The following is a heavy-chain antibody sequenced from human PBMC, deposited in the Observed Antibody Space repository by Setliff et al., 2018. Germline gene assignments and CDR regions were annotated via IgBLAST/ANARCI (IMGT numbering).Heavy chain of an antibody. CDR3: AKDKDVRVDYFDY. D-gene: IGHD3-10*01. CDR1: GFTFSSFA. J-gene: IGHJ4*02. CDR2: INVGGTDT. V-gene: IGHV3-23*01. Sequence: GGSLRLSCAASGFTFSSFAMSWVRQAPGKRLEWVSIINVGGTDTYYRDSVKGRFTISRDNSKSTLYLQMNSLRAEDTAIYYCAKDKDVRVDYFDYWGPGTLVTVYS.